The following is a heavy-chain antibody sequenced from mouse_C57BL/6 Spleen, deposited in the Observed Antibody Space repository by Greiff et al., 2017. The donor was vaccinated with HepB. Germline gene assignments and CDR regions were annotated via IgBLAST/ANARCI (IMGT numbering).Heavy chain of an antibody. CDR3: ARGRDYGSRNYAMDY. J-gene: IGHJ4*01. CDR2: IHPNSGST. Sequence: QVQLQQSGAELVKPGASVKLSCKASGYTFTSYWMHWVKQRPGQGLEWIGMIHPNSGSTNYNEKFKSKATLTVDKSSSTAYMQLSSLTSEDSAVYYCARGRDYGSRNYAMDYWGQGTSVTVSS. V-gene: IGHV1-64*01. CDR1: GYTFTSYW. D-gene: IGHD1-1*01.